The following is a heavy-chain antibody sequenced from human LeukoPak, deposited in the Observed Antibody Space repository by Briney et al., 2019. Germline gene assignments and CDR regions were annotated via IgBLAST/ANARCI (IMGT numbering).Heavy chain of an antibody. CDR3: ARDHFGYYDFWSGYPEVYFDY. D-gene: IGHD3-3*01. V-gene: IGHV3-21*01. CDR2: ISSSSSYI. CDR1: GFTFSSYS. J-gene: IGHJ4*02. Sequence: GGSLRLSCAASGFTFSSYSMNWVRQAPGKGLDWVSSISSSSSYIYYADSVKGRFTISRDNAKNSLYLQMNSLRAEDTAVYYCARDHFGYYDFWSGYPEVYFDYWGQGTLVTVSA.